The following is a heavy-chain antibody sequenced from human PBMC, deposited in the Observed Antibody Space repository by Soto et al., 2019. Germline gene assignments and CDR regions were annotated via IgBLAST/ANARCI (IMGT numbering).Heavy chain of an antibody. J-gene: IGHJ4*02. D-gene: IGHD3-9*01. V-gene: IGHV4-39*02. CDR2: IHYSGTT. CDR1: GCSFNTFY. CDR3: AKDLGAYYDILTGYYVPDY. Sequence: PSETLSLTCTVSGCSFNTFYLGWIRQPPGKGLEWIGSIHYSGTTYYNPSLKSRVIISVDTSKKQVSLNLNSVSAADTAVYYCAKDLGAYYDILTGYYVPDYWGQGTLVTVSS.